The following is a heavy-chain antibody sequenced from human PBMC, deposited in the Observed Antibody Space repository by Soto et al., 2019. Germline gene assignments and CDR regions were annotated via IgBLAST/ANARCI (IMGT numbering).Heavy chain of an antibody. D-gene: IGHD2-21*01. CDR1: GYAFTTYA. CDR3: AKGSVVVVPPTVGAFGLDY. Sequence: QVQLVQSGAEVKTPGASVRVSCRGSGYAFTTYAIHWLRQAPGQRLEWLGWINAGNGDTKYSEKMQGRVTITRYTFANTAYMELSSLGFEDTAVYFCAKGSVVVVPPTVGAFGLDYWGQGTQVTVSS. V-gene: IGHV1-3*01. CDR2: INAGNGDT. J-gene: IGHJ4*02.